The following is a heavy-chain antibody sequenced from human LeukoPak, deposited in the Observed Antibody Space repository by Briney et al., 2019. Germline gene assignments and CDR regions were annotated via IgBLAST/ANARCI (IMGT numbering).Heavy chain of an antibody. CDR3: ARGAGYSGYVMDY. D-gene: IGHD5-12*01. CDR2: IKQDGSEK. J-gene: IGHJ4*02. Sequence: PGGSLRLSCAASGFTFSDYGMNWVRQAPGKGLEWVANIKQDGSEKYYVDSVKGRFTISRDNTKNSLYLQMNSLRAEDTAVYYCARGAGYSGYVMDYWGQGTLVTVSS. CDR1: GFTFSDYG. V-gene: IGHV3-7*01.